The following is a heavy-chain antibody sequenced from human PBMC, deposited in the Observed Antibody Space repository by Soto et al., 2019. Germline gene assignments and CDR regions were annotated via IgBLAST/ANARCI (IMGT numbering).Heavy chain of an antibody. D-gene: IGHD5-18*01. V-gene: IGHV4-30-4*01. CDR3: ARASPVVTDV. J-gene: IGHJ6*03. CDR2: IYHSGST. CDR1: GGYINSGPYS. Sequence: PSETLSLTCVVSGGYINSGPYSWSWIRQPPGKGLEWIGYIYHSGSTYYNPSLKSRVTISVDTSKNQFSLKLSSVTAADTAVYYGARASPVVTDVWGKGTTVTVSS.